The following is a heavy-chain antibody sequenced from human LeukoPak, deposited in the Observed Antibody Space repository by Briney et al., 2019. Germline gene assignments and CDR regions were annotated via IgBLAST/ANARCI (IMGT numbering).Heavy chain of an antibody. D-gene: IGHD3-10*01. CDR2: IYTSGST. Sequence: SETLSLTCTVSGGSISSGSYYWSWIRQPAGKGLEWIGRIYTSGSTNYNPSLKSRVTISVDTSKNQFSLKLSSVTAADTAVYYCARERYYYGSGSPNMDAWGKGTTVTISS. CDR3: ARERYYYGSGSPNMDA. J-gene: IGHJ6*03. V-gene: IGHV4-61*02. CDR1: GGSISSGSYY.